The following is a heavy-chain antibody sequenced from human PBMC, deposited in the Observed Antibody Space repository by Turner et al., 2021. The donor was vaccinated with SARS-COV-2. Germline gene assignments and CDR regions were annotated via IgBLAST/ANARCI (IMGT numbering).Heavy chain of an antibody. CDR2: ISWNSGSI. CDR3: AKVRRFAFDI. J-gene: IGHJ3*02. CDR1: GFTFDDSA. Sequence: EVQLVESGGGLVQPGRSLRLSCAASGFTFDDSAMHWVRQAPGKGLEWVSGISWNSGSIGYADSVKGRFTISRDNAKNSLYLQMNSLRAEDTALYYCAKVRRFAFDIWGQGTMVTVSS. V-gene: IGHV3-9*01.